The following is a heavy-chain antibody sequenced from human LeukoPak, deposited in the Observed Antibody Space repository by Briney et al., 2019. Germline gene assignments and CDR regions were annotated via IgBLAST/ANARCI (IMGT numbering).Heavy chain of an antibody. V-gene: IGHV1-2*06. CDR3: ARDWYYDFWSGYWGHYYGMDV. CDR1: GYTFTGYC. CDR2: INPNSGGT. Sequence: ASVKVSCKASGYTFTGYCMHWVRQAPGQGLEWMGRINPNSGGTNYAQKFQGRVTMTRDTSISTAYMELSRLRSDDTAVYYCARDWYYDFWSGYWGHYYGMDVWGQGTTVTVSS. D-gene: IGHD3-3*01. J-gene: IGHJ6*02.